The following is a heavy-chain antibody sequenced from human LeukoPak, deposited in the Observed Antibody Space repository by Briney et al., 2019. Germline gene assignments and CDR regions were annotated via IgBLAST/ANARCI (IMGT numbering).Heavy chain of an antibody. J-gene: IGHJ6*03. CDR2: IYHSGNT. V-gene: IGHV4-38-2*02. D-gene: IGHD3-10*01. CDR1: GSSISSAYY. Sequence: PSETLSLSCTVSGSSISSAYYWGWIRQPPGKGLEWIANIYHSGNTYYNPPLKSRVTISVDTSKNQFSLKLSSVTAADTAVYYCAKEITGGLYYMDVWGKGTTVTVSS. CDR3: AKEITGGLYYMDV.